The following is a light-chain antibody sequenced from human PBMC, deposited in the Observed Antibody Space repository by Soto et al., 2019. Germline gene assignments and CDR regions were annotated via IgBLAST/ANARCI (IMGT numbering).Light chain of an antibody. CDR2: EDN. Sequence: NFKLTQPHSVSESPGKTVTISCTRSSGSIATYYVQWYQQRPGSAPTTVIYEDNQRPSGVPDRFSGSIDRSSNSASLTISGLKAEDEADYYCQSCDTTIVVFGGGTKLTVL. CDR1: SGSIATYY. V-gene: IGLV6-57*04. CDR3: QSCDTTIVV. J-gene: IGLJ2*01.